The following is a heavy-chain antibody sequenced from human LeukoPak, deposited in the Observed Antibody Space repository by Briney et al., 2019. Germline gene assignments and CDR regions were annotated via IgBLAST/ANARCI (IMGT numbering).Heavy chain of an antibody. V-gene: IGHV3-33*01. CDR2: MWYDGSNQ. CDR3: ARDGSFWRGYPYYFDY. J-gene: IGHJ4*02. D-gene: IGHD3-3*01. CDR1: GLTFSSYG. Sequence: GRSLTLSCAASGLTFSSYGMHWVRQAPGKGLDWLALMWYDGSNQSYADSVKGRFTISRDNSKHTLFLQVNSLRAEDTAVYYCARDGSFWRGYPYYFDYWGQGTLVTVSS.